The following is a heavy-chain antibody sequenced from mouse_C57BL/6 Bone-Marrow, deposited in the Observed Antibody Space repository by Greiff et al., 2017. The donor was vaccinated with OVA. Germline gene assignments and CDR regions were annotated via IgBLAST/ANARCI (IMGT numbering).Heavy chain of an antibody. CDR1: GYTFTSYW. V-gene: IGHV1-64*01. CDR2: IHPNSGST. CDR3: PYGSSFYYAMDS. J-gene: IGHJ4*01. Sequence: QVQLQQPGAELVKPGASVKLSCKASGYTFTSYWMHWVKQRPGQGLEWIGMIHPNSGSTNYNEKFKSKATLTVDKSSSTAYMQLSSLTSEDSAVYYCPYGSSFYYAMDSWGQGTSVTVSS. D-gene: IGHD1-1*01.